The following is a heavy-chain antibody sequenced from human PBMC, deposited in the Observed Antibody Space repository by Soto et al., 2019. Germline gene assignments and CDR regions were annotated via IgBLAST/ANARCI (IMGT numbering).Heavy chain of an antibody. CDR3: TTTGYSSSQHFAYYYYGMDV. CDR1: GFTFSNAW. V-gene: IGHV3-15*07. CDR2: IKSKTDGGTT. D-gene: IGHD6-13*01. J-gene: IGHJ6*02. Sequence: EVQLVESGGGLVKPGGSLRLSCAASGFTFSNAWMNWVRQAPGKGLEWVGRIKSKTDGGTTDYAAPVKGRFTISRDDSKNALNLQMNSLKPEDTAVYYCTTTGYSSSQHFAYYYYGMDVWGQGTTVTVSS.